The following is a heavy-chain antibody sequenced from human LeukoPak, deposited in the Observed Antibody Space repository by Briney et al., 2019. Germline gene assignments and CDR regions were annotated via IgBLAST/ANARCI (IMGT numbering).Heavy chain of an antibody. J-gene: IGHJ4*02. CDR2: INPSGGST. Sequence: ASVKVSCKASRYTFTSYYMNWVRQAPGLGLEWMGIINPSGGSTSYAQKFQGRVTMTRDTSTSTAYMELSSLRSEDTAVYYCARTPGYYGSGSFHFWGQGTLVTVSS. CDR1: RYTFTSYY. V-gene: IGHV1-46*01. D-gene: IGHD3-10*01. CDR3: ARTPGYYGSGSFHF.